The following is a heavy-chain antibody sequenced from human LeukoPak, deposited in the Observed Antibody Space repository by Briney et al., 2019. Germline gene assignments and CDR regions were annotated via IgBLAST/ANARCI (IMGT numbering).Heavy chain of an antibody. J-gene: IGHJ5*02. CDR3: ARTPLRGATFFTSYPNWFDT. CDR2: IYTSGST. CDR1: GGSISSGSYY. D-gene: IGHD3-10*01. Sequence: PSQTLSLTCTVSGGSISSGSYYSSWIRQPAGKGLEWIGRIYTSGSTNYNPSLKSRVTISVDTSKNQFSLKLSSVTAADTAVYYCARTPLRGATFFTSYPNWFDTWGQGTLVTVSS. V-gene: IGHV4-61*02.